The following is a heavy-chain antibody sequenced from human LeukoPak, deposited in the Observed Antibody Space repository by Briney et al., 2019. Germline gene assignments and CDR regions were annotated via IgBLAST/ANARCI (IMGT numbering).Heavy chain of an antibody. Sequence: GASVKVSCKASGYTFTGCYMHWVRQAPGQGLEWMGWINPNSGGTNYAQKFQGRVTMIRDTSISTAYMELSRLRSDDTAVYYCARGECSGGSCYDDFDYWGQGTLVTVSS. CDR2: INPNSGGT. D-gene: IGHD2-15*01. V-gene: IGHV1-2*02. CDR3: ARGECSGGSCYDDFDY. J-gene: IGHJ4*02. CDR1: GYTFTGCY.